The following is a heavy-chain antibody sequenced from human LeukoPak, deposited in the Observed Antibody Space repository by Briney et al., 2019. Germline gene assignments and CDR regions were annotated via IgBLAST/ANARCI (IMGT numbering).Heavy chain of an antibody. Sequence: SETLSLTCTVSGGSISSYYWSWIRQPPGKGLEWIGYIYYSGSTNYNPSLKSRVTISVDTSKNQFSLKLSSVTAADTAVYYCAREKGYSSSLDLNWYFDLWGRGTLVTVSS. J-gene: IGHJ2*01. CDR1: GGSISSYY. V-gene: IGHV4-59*12. CDR2: IYYSGST. D-gene: IGHD6-13*01. CDR3: AREKGYSSSLDLNWYFDL.